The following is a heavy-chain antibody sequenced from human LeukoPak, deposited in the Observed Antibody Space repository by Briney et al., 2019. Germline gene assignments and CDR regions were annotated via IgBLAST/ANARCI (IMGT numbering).Heavy chain of an antibody. V-gene: IGHV3-30*03. D-gene: IGHD3-10*01. J-gene: IGHJ4*02. CDR1: GFTFSSYG. Sequence: AGGSLRLSCAASGFTFSSYGMHWVHQAPGKGLEWVAVISYDGSNKYYADSVKGRFTISRDNSKNTLYLQMNSLRAEDTAVYYCARDLKGPIYGSGSYYNALEYWGQGTLVTVSS. CDR3: ARDLKGPIYGSGSYYNALEY. CDR2: ISYDGSNK.